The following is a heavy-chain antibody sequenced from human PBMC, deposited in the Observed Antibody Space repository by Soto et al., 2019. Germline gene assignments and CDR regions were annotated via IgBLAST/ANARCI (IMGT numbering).Heavy chain of an antibody. CDR1: RGSINNFY. J-gene: IGHJ4*02. CDR3: ARERSYRAYNSAHGIQLWSFDF. V-gene: IGHV4-4*07. D-gene: IGHD5-18*01. Sequence: PSETLPLTCTVSRGSINNFYRRWVRQPAGQGLERIGRILSRGRTSFTPSLESRAAMSVDTSKNHFSLTLSTGSAAGMAVYYCARERSYRAYNSAHGIQLWSFDFWGQGALVTAAS. CDR2: ILSRGRT.